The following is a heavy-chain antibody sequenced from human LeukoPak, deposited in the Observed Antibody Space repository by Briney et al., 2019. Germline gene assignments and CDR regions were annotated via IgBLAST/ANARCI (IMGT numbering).Heavy chain of an antibody. Sequence: GGSLRLSCAVSGFTFTSYWMNWVRQAPGKGLEWVASINQNGVEKSSVDSVKGRFTISRDNAKNSLYLQMSSLRAEDTAVYYCARDGTAAGLYFDLWGQGALVTLSS. V-gene: IGHV3-7*01. J-gene: IGHJ4*01. D-gene: IGHD6-13*01. CDR1: GFTFTSYW. CDR2: INQNGVEK. CDR3: ARDGTAAGLYFDL.